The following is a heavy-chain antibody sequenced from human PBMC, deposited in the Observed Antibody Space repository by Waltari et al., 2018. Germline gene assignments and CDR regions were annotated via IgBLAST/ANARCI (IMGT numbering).Heavy chain of an antibody. CDR1: GFTFSSYA. CDR3: ARSQHWAFDI. V-gene: IGHV3-30-3*01. D-gene: IGHD3-3*02. J-gene: IGHJ3*02. Sequence: QVQLVESGGGVVQPGRSLRLSCAASGFTFSSYAMHWVRQAPGKGLEWVSVSTNDGSNKYYADSVKGRFTISRDNSKNTLYLQMNSLRAEDTAVYYCARSQHWAFDIWGQGTMVTVSS. CDR2: STNDGSNK.